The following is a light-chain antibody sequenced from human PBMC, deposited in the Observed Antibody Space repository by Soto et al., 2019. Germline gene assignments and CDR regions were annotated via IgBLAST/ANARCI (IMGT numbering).Light chain of an antibody. Sequence: EIVMTQSPATLSVSPGERATFSCRASQSVSSNLAWYQQKPGQAPRLLIYGASTRATGIPARLSGSGSGTEFTLTISSLQSEDFAVYYCQQYNNWPPLTFGGGNKVEI. CDR3: QQYNNWPPLT. V-gene: IGKV3-15*01. CDR2: GAS. CDR1: QSVSSN. J-gene: IGKJ4*01.